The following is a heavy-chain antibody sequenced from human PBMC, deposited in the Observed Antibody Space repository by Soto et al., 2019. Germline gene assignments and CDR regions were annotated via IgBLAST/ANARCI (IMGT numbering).Heavy chain of an antibody. CDR1: GYIYISYG. CDR2: ISAANGNT. CDR3: VREGVAGSWHGDY. J-gene: IGHJ4*02. V-gene: IGHV1-18*01. Sequence: QVQLVQSGAEVKKPGASVKVSCKASGYIYISYGISWVRQTPGQGLEWMGWISAANGNTNYAQKFQGRVTVTTDTSTTTAYMELRSLTFDDTAVYYCVREGVAGSWHGDYWGQGTLVTVSS. D-gene: IGHD6-13*01.